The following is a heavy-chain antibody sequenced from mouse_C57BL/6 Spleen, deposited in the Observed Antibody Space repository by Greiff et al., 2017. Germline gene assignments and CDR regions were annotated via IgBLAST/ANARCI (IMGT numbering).Heavy chain of an antibody. D-gene: IGHD1-1*01. J-gene: IGHJ2*01. Sequence: QVQLQQSGPELVKPGASVKISCTASGYAFSSSWMNWVKQRPGKGLEWIGRIYPGDGDTNYNGKFKGKATLTADKSSSTAYMQLSSLTSEDSAVYFCAREGDYYGRSYGKFDYWGQGTTLTVAS. CDR2: IYPGDGDT. CDR3: AREGDYYGRSYGKFDY. CDR1: GYAFSSSW. V-gene: IGHV1-82*01.